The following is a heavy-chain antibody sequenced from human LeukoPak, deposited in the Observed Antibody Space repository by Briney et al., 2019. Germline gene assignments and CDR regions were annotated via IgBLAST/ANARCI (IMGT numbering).Heavy chain of an antibody. CDR2: IYYSGST. D-gene: IGHD3-22*01. J-gene: IGHJ6*03. CDR1: GGSISSSSYY. CDR3: ARVQYYYDSSGYYSGYYYYYMDV. Sequence: PSETLSLTCTVSGGSISSSSYYWGWLRQPPGKGLEGIGSIYYSGSTYYKQSLKVRVTISVDTSKNQFSLKLSSVTAADTAVYYCARVQYYYDSSGYYSGYYYYYMDVWGKGTTVTVSS. V-gene: IGHV4-39*01.